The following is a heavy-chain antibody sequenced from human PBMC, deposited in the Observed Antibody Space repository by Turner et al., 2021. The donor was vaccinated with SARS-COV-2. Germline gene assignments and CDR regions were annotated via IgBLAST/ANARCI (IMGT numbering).Heavy chain of an antibody. CDR2: IRSIANSYAT. V-gene: IGHV3-73*01. J-gene: IGHJ6*02. CDR1: GFTFSGPA. CDR3: TTPPVAGLVVIDDDYYYGMDV. D-gene: IGHD3-22*01. Sequence: EVQLVWSAGGVVQPGGTLNLACAAHGFTFSGPAMHWVRPASGKGLEWGGRIRSIANSYATAYAASVKGRFTISRDESKNTAYLQMNSLKTEDTAVDYCTTPPVAGLVVIDDDYYYGMDVWGQGTTVTVSS.